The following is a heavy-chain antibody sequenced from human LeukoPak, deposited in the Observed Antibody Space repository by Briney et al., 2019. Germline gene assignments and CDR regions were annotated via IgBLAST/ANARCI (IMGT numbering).Heavy chain of an antibody. Sequence: ASVKVSCKASGGTFSRYAISWVRQAPGQRLEWMGRIIPILGIANYAQKFQGRVTITADKSTSTAYMELSSLRSEDTAVYYCASMSSGYYSAVDPWGQGTLVTVSS. CDR1: GGTFSRYA. V-gene: IGHV1-69*04. D-gene: IGHD3-22*01. CDR2: IIPILGIA. J-gene: IGHJ5*02. CDR3: ASMSSGYYSAVDP.